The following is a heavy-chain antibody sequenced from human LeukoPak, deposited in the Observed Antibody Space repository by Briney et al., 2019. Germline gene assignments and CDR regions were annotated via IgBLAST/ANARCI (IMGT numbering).Heavy chain of an antibody. J-gene: IGHJ4*02. CDR3: ARGGRYSSSWYLLDY. V-gene: IGHV3-21*01. Sequence: GGSLRLSCAASGFTFSSYSMNWVRQAPGKGLEWVSCISSSSSYIYYADSVKGRFTISRDNAKNSLYLQMNSLRAEDTAVYYCARGGRYSSSWYLLDYWGQGTLVTVSS. CDR2: ISSSSSYI. CDR1: GFTFSSYS. D-gene: IGHD6-13*01.